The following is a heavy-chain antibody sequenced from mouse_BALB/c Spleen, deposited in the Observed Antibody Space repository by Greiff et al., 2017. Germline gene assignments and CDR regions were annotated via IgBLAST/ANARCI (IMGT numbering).Heavy chain of an antibody. CDR3: ARDRANWDGFAY. CDR1: GYSITSGYY. CDR2: ISYDGSN. V-gene: IGHV3-6*02. D-gene: IGHD4-1*01. Sequence: EVKLQESGPGLVKPSQSLSLTCSVTGYSITSGYYWNWIRQFPGNKLEWMGYISYDGSNNYNPSLKNRISITRDTSKNQFFLKLNSVTTEDTATYYCARDRANWDGFAYWGQGTLVTVSA. J-gene: IGHJ3*01.